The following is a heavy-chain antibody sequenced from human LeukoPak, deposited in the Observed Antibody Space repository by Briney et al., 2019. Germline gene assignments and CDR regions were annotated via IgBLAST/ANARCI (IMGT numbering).Heavy chain of an antibody. Sequence: ASVKVSCKASGYTFTGYYMHWVRQAPGTGLEWMGGINPNSGGTNYAQKFQGRVTMTRDTSISKAYMELSRLRASDTAVYYCAGVKRIAAAGTGSPYYFDYWGQGTLVTVSS. CDR3: AGVKRIAAAGTGSPYYFDY. D-gene: IGHD6-13*01. CDR2: INPNSGGT. J-gene: IGHJ4*02. CDR1: GYTFTGYY. V-gene: IGHV1-2*02.